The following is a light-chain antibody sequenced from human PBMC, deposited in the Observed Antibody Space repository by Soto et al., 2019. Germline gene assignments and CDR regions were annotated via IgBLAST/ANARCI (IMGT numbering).Light chain of an antibody. CDR2: GAS. V-gene: IGKV3-20*01. J-gene: IGKJ1*01. Sequence: EIVLTQSPGTLSLSPGERATLSCRATESVSSNYLAWYQQKPGQAPRVLIYGASIRATGIPDRFSGSGSETDVTLSISRLEPEDFAVYYCQQYGTSPRTFGQGTKVEIK. CDR3: QQYGTSPRT. CDR1: ESVSSNY.